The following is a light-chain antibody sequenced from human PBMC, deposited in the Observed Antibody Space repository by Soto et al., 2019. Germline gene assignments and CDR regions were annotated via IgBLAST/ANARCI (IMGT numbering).Light chain of an antibody. CDR3: QQGYDPPFT. V-gene: IGKV1-39*01. CDR2: VAS. J-gene: IGKJ3*01. CDR1: QSINTY. Sequence: DIQMTQSPSSLSASVGDRVTITCRTSQSINTYLSWYQHKPGSAPKLLISVASNLHSGVPSRFSGGGSGTDFTLTISSLQPEDFASYFCQQGYDPPFTFGPGTKVAMK.